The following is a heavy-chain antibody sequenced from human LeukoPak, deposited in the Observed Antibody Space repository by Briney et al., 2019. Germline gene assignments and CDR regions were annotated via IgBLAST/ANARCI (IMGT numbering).Heavy chain of an antibody. V-gene: IGHV3-11*01. D-gene: IGHD6-13*01. CDR1: GFTFSDYY. CDR3: ARDLKPRIAAAGTMHWYFDL. J-gene: IGHJ2*01. CDR2: ISISGSTI. Sequence: GGSLRLSCAASGFTFSDYYMRWIRQAPGKGLEWVSYISISGSTIYYADSVKGRFTISRDNAKNSLYLQMNSLRAEDTAVYYCARDLKPRIAAAGTMHWYFDLWGRGTLVTVSS.